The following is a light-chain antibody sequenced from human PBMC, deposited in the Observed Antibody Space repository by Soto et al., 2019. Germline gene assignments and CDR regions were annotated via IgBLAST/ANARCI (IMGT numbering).Light chain of an antibody. CDR2: DAS. J-gene: IGKJ2*01. V-gene: IGKV1-5*01. CDR3: QKYNSFLYT. CDR1: QSINNW. Sequence: DIQMTQSPSTLSASVGDRVTITCRASQSINNWLAWYQQKPGKAPKLLIYDASSLKSGVPSRFSGGGSGTDFTLTINNLQPDDFATYYCQKYNSFLYTFGQGTKLEIK.